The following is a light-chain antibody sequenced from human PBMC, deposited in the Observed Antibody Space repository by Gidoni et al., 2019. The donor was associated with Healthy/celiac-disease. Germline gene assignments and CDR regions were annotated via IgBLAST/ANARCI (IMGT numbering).Light chain of an antibody. J-gene: IGKJ2*01. V-gene: IGKV3-15*01. CDR2: GAS. CDR1: QSVSSN. Sequence: ERVMTQAPATLSVSPGERANLSCRASQSVSSNLAWYQQKPGQAPRLLIYGASTRATGIPARFSGSGSGTEFTLTISRLQSEDFAVYYCQQYNNWPPDTFGQGTKLEIK. CDR3: QQYNNWPPDT.